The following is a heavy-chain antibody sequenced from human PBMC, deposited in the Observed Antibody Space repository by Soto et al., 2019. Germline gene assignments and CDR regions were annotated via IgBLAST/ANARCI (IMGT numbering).Heavy chain of an antibody. V-gene: IGHV1-8*01. CDR2: MNPNTGDT. CDR3: ATSHGSGGYPGDY. Sequence: ASVKVSCKASGYTFTSYDINWVRQATGQGLEWMGWMNPNTGDTGYAQRFQGRVTMTRNTSKSTAYMELSSLRSEDSAMYYCATSHGSGGYPGDYWGQGTLVTVSS. J-gene: IGHJ4*02. D-gene: IGHD3-10*01. CDR1: GYTFTSYD.